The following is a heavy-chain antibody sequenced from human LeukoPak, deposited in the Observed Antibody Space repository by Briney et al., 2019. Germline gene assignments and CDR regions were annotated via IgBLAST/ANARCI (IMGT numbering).Heavy chain of an antibody. J-gene: IGHJ4*02. CDR3: TRTDGSGSYLFDY. D-gene: IGHD3-10*01. CDR2: IRSKAYGGTT. CDR1: GFTFGDYA. V-gene: IGHV3-49*03. Sequence: GGSLRLSCTASGFTFGDYAMSWFRQAPGKGLEWVGFIRSKAYGGTTEYAASVKGRFTISRDDSKGIAYLQMNSLKTEDTAVYYCTRTDGSGSYLFDYWGQGTLVTVSS.